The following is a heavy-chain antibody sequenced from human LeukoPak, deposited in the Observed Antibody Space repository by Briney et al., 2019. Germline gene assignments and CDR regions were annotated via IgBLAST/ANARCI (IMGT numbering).Heavy chain of an antibody. V-gene: IGHV3-53*01. CDR2: IHSGGST. J-gene: IGHJ6*03. CDR3: AGRGYSYGPAYYYYYMDV. Sequence: GGSLRLSCAASGFTVSSNYMSWVRQAPGKGLEWVSVIHSGGSTYYADSVKGRFTISRDNSKNTLYLQMNSLRAEDTAVYYCAGRGYSYGPAYYYYYMDVWGEGTTVTVSS. CDR1: GFTVSSNY. D-gene: IGHD5-18*01.